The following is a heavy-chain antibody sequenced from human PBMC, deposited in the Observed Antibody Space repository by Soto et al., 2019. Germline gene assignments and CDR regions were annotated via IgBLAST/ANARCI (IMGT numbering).Heavy chain of an antibody. V-gene: IGHV6-1*01. J-gene: IGHJ5*02. CDR1: GDSVSSNSAA. CDR3: SRDVYYYDSSGSNWFDP. Sequence: WRTLSLTCAISGDSVSSNSAAWNWIRQSPSRGLEWLGRTYYRSKWYNDCAVSVKSRITINPDTSKNQFSLQLNSVTPEDTAVYYCSRDVYYYDSSGSNWFDPWGQGTLVTVS. D-gene: IGHD3-22*01. CDR2: TYYRSKWYN.